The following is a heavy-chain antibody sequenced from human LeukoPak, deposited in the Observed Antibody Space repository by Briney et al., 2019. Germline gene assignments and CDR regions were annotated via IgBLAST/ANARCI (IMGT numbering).Heavy chain of an antibody. J-gene: IGHJ6*04. V-gene: IGHV3-53*01. CDR1: GFTVSSNY. D-gene: IGHD2-2*01. Sequence: GGSLRLSCAASGFTVSSNYMSWVRQAPGKGLEWVSVIYSGGSTYYADSVKGRFTTSRDNSKNTLYLQMNSLRAEDTAVYYCARASSTSAFSGMDVRGKGTTVTVSS. CDR2: IYSGGST. CDR3: ARASSTSAFSGMDV.